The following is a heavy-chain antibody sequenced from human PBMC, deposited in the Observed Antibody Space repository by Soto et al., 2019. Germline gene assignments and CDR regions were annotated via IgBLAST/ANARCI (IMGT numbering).Heavy chain of an antibody. CDR3: ARLRYSAYYVTYHFDY. Sequence: QVQLQESGPGLVKPSETLSLTCTVSGGSITSYYWSWIRQSPGKGLESIGYIHYTGANNYNPSLKSRVTISVDTSKTQFSLKLSSVTSADAAVYYCARLRYSAYYVTYHFDYWGQGAVVTVSS. CDR2: IHYTGAN. V-gene: IGHV4-59*08. D-gene: IGHD5-12*01. J-gene: IGHJ4*02. CDR1: GGSITSYY.